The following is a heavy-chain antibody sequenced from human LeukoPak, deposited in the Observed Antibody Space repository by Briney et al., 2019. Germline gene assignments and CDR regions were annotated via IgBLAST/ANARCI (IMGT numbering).Heavy chain of an antibody. D-gene: IGHD6-19*01. CDR1: GGSISSYY. V-gene: IGHV4-59*01. CDR3: ARAYSSGWYYFGY. J-gene: IGHJ4*02. CDR2: IYYSGST. Sequence: PSETLSLTCTVSGGSISSYYWSWIRQPPGKGLEWIGYIYYSGSTNDNPSLKSRVTISVDTSKNQFSLKLSSVTAADTAVYYCARAYSSGWYYFGYWGQGTLVTVSS.